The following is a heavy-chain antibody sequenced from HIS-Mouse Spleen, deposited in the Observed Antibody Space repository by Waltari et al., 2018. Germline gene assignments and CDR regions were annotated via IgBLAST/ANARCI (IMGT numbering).Heavy chain of an antibody. Sequence: EVQLVESGGGLVQPGRSLRLSCAASGFTFDDYAMHWVRQAPGKGLEWVSGISWNRGSIGYADYVKGRFHMSRDDAKNSLYLQMNSLRAEDTALYYCAKDRATMVRGSYYYGMDVWGQGTTVTVSS. CDR1: GFTFDDYA. CDR3: AKDRATMVRGSYYYGMDV. V-gene: IGHV3-9*01. J-gene: IGHJ6*02. D-gene: IGHD3-10*01. CDR2: ISWNRGSI.